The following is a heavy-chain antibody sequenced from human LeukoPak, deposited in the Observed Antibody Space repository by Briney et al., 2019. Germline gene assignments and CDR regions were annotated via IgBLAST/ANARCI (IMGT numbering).Heavy chain of an antibody. CDR1: GFTFSSYS. V-gene: IGHV3-21*01. D-gene: IGHD3-16*02. Sequence: GGSLRLSCAASGFTFSSYSMNWVRQAPGKGLEXXXXISSSSSYIYYADSVKGRFTISRDNAKNSLYLQMNSLRAEDTAVYYCARGGFYDYVWGSYRIDYWGQGTLVTVSS. CDR3: ARGGFYDYVWGSYRIDY. J-gene: IGHJ4*02. CDR2: ISSSSSYI.